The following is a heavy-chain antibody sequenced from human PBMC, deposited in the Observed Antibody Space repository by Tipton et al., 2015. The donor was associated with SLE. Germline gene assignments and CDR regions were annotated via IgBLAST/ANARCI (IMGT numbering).Heavy chain of an antibody. CDR3: ARGGYTYAIRAFDT. Sequence: RFTISRDNSKNTLYLQMNSLRAEDTAVYYCARGGYTYAIRAFDTWGQGTLVTVSS. J-gene: IGHJ3*02. D-gene: IGHD5-18*01. V-gene: IGHV3-66*01.